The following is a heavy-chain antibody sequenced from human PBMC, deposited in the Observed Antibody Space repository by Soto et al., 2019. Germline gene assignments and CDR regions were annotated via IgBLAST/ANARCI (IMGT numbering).Heavy chain of an antibody. CDR3: ARARITGTNWFDP. Sequence: GGSLRLSCAASGFTFGSYWMSWVRQAPGKGLEWLATIKMDASEKKYVDSVKGRFTMSRDNAKKSLYLQMNSLRDEDTAVYYCARARITGTNWFDPWGQGTLVTVSS. J-gene: IGHJ5*02. CDR2: IKMDASEK. CDR1: GFTFGSYW. D-gene: IGHD1-20*01. V-gene: IGHV3-7*01.